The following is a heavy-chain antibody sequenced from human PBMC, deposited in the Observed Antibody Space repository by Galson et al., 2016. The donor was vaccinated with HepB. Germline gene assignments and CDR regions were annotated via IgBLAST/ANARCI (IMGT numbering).Heavy chain of an antibody. CDR1: GFNFSTFN. Sequence: SLRLSCAGSGFNFSTFNLNWVRQAPGKGLEWVSYISSSTATRHYADSVRGRVTIFRDNAKNLFYLQMNRLSDEDTAIYFCAKEGVARRAFDIWGEGTMVTVSS. CDR3: AKEGVARRAFDI. CDR2: ISSSTATR. J-gene: IGHJ3*02. V-gene: IGHV3-48*02. D-gene: IGHD2-15*01.